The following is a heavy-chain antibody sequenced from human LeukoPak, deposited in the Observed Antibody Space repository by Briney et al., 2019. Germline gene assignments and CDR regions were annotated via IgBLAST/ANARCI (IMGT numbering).Heavy chain of an antibody. Sequence: GASVKVSCKASGYTFTGYYMHWVRQALGQGLEWMGWINPNSGGTNYAQKFQGRVTMTRDMSISTAYMELSRLRSDDTAVYYCAREYVDGSGSYFPYFDYWGQGTLVTVSS. CDR3: AREYVDGSGSYFPYFDY. J-gene: IGHJ4*02. D-gene: IGHD1-26*01. CDR1: GYTFTGYY. V-gene: IGHV1-2*02. CDR2: INPNSGGT.